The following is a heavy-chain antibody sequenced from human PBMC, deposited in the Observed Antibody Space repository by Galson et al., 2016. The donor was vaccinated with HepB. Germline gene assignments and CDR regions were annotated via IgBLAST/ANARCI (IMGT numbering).Heavy chain of an antibody. D-gene: IGHD3-3*01. J-gene: IGHJ4*02. V-gene: IGHV3-15*07. CDR3: TTGNDYNFWSGYYTSGADY. CDR1: GFSFKNAW. CDR2: IKSKTDGGTT. Sequence: RLSCAASGFSFKNAWMNWVRQAPGMGLEWVGRIKSKTDGGTTDHAAPVKGRFTISRDDSKNTLYLQMNSLKTEDTAVYYCTTGNDYNFWSGYYTSGADYWGQGTLVTVSS.